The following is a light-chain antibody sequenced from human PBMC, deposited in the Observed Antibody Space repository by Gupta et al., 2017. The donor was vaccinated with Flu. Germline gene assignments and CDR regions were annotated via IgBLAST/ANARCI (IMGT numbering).Light chain of an antibody. CDR2: DAS. V-gene: IGKV1-33*01. CDR3: QHEDNLPIT. Sequence: DIQMTHSPSSLSASVGVILTTACPGSQEISNSLNWYQQKPGKAPQLLIYDASKVETGVPSRFSGSGSGTDFTFTISSLQPEDFATYYCQHEDNLPITFGRGTKVDIK. CDR1: QEISNS. J-gene: IGKJ4*01.